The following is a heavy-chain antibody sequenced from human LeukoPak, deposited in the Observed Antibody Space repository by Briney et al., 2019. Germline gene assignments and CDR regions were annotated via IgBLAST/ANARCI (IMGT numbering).Heavy chain of an antibody. D-gene: IGHD3-10*01. Sequence: GGSLRLSCAASGFTFSKYSMTWVRQAPGKGLEWVSYISSTSSIIHYADSVKGRFTISRDNSKNTLSLQMSSLRAEDTAVYYCARHGSFTMVRGRLRYYYMDVWGKGTTVTISS. CDR2: ISSTSSII. CDR3: ARHGSFTMVRGRLRYYYMDV. J-gene: IGHJ6*03. V-gene: IGHV3-48*01. CDR1: GFTFSKYS.